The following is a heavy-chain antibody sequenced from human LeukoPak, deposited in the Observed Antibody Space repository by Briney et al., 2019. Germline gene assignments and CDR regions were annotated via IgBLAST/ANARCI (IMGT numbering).Heavy chain of an antibody. D-gene: IGHD1-26*01. J-gene: IGHJ5*02. V-gene: IGHV1-8*03. CDR1: GYTFTSYD. CDR2: MSPNSGNT. CDR3: ARGYRSDWFDP. Sequence: GASVKVSCKASGYTFTSYDINWVRQATGQGLEWMGWMSPNSGNTGYAQKFQGRVTITRNTSISTAYMELGSLRSEDTAVYYCARGYRSDWFDPWGQGTLVTVSS.